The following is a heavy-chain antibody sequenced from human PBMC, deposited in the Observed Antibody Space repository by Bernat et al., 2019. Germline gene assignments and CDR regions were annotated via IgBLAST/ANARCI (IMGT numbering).Heavy chain of an antibody. CDR3: TRHPYSGYDYGMDY. V-gene: IGHV3-73*02. Sequence: EVQLVESGGGLVQPGGSLKLSCAASGFTFSGSAMHWVRQASGKGLEWVGRIRSKANSYATAYAASVKGRCTISRDDAKNTAYLQMNSLKTEDTAVYYCTRHPYSGYDYGMDYWGQGTLVTVSS. CDR2: IRSKANSYAT. J-gene: IGHJ4*02. D-gene: IGHD5-12*01. CDR1: GFTFSGSA.